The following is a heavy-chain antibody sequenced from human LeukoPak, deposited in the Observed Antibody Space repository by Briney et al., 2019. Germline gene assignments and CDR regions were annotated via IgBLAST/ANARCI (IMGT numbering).Heavy chain of an antibody. V-gene: IGHV3-23*01. CDR2: ISGSGGST. D-gene: IGHD4-17*01. Sequence: GGSLRLSCAASGFTFSSYAMSWVRQAPGKGLEWVSAISGSGGSTYYADSVKGRFTISRDNSKNTLYLQMNSLRAEDTAVYYCAKLSGDHKYYYYYMDVWGKGTTVTVSS. CDR3: AKLSGDHKYYYYYMDV. J-gene: IGHJ6*03. CDR1: GFTFSSYA.